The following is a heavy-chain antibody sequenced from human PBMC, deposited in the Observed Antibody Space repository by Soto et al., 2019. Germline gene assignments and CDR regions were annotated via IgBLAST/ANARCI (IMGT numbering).Heavy chain of an antibody. CDR2: ISGSGGST. CDR1: GFTFSSYA. Sequence: GGSLRLSCAASGFTFSSYAMSWVRQAPGKGLEWVSAISGSGGSTYYADSVKGRFTISRDNSKNTLYLQMNSLRAEDTAVYYCAKGQAYYYDSSGYWHYFDYWGQGTLVTVSS. CDR3: AKGQAYYYDSSGYWHYFDY. J-gene: IGHJ4*02. V-gene: IGHV3-23*01. D-gene: IGHD3-22*01.